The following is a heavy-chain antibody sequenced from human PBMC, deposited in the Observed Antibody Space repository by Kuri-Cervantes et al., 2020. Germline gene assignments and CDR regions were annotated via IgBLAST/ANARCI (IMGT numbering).Heavy chain of an antibody. Sequence: GGSLRLSCAASGFTFSDYYMSWIRQAPGKGLEWVSYISSSGSTIYYADSVKGRFTISRDNAKNSLYLQMNSLRAEDTALYYCAKGKGDEIAVARYYYYGMDVWGQGTTVTVSS. CDR3: AKGKGDEIAVARYYYYGMDV. CDR2: ISSSGSTI. J-gene: IGHJ6*02. V-gene: IGHV3-11*01. CDR1: GFTFSDYY. D-gene: IGHD6-19*01.